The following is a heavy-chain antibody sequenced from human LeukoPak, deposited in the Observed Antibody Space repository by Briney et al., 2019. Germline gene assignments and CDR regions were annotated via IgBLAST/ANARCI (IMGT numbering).Heavy chain of an antibody. Sequence: GGPLRLSCAASGFTFSSYGMHWVRQAPGKGLEWVAVIWYDGSNKYYADSVKGRFTISRDNSKNTLYLQMNSLRAEDTAVYYCAKEKGPYCSSTSCYGMDYYFDYWGQGTLVTVSS. J-gene: IGHJ4*02. D-gene: IGHD2-2*01. V-gene: IGHV3-33*06. CDR1: GFTFSSYG. CDR2: IWYDGSNK. CDR3: AKEKGPYCSSTSCYGMDYYFDY.